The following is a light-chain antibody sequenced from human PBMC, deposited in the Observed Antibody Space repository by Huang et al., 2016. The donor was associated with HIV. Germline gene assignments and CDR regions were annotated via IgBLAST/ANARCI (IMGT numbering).Light chain of an antibody. CDR2: KAS. CDR1: PTVDSW. J-gene: IGKJ1*01. CDR3: QQYKTYPWS. V-gene: IGKV1-5*03. Sequence: DIQMTQSPSILSASVGDRVTITCRASPTVDSWLAWYQQRPGKAPKLLIYKASKLESGVPSNVSGSGSGAVYTLTISSLQTDDFATYYCQQYKTYPWSFGQGTTVDIK.